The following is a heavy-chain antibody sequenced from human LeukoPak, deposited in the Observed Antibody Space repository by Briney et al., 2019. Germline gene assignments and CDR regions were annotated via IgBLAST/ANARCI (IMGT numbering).Heavy chain of an antibody. V-gene: IGHV3-23*01. CDR1: GFAFSSYA. CDR2: ISGSGGST. J-gene: IGHJ4*02. CDR3: ARSSGWYDY. Sequence: GGSLRLSCAASGFAFSSYAMSWVRQAPGKGLEWVSAISGSGGSTYYADSVKGRFTISRDNAKNSLYLQMNSLRAEDTAVYYCARSSGWYDYWGQGTLVTVSS. D-gene: IGHD6-19*01.